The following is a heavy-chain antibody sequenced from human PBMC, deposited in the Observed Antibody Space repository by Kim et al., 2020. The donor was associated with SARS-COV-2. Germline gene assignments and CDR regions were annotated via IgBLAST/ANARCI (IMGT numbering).Heavy chain of an antibody. CDR2: VDVATGQT. CDR3: VGRVAPSRTFRFDH. V-gene: IGHV1-3*01. J-gene: IGHJ4*01. Sequence: ASVKVSCKASGFTFTTYAIHWVRQAPGQRLEWMGWVDVATGQTKYSQKWQGRVTMTRDTSATTAYMDLIRLSSEDTAVYFCVGRVAPSRTFRFDHWGHG. CDR1: GFTFTTYA. D-gene: IGHD3-10*01.